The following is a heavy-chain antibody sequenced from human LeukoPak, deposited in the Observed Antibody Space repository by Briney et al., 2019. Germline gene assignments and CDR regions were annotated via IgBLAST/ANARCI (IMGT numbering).Heavy chain of an antibody. CDR1: GGSISSYY. J-gene: IGHJ4*02. V-gene: IGHV4-59*01. Sequence: SETLSLTCTVSGGSISSYYWSWIRQPPGKGLEWIGYIYYSGSTNYNPSLKSRVTISVDTSKNQFSLKLSSVTAADTAVYYCARGRYGYKRFDYWGQGTLVTVSS. CDR2: IYYSGST. D-gene: IGHD5-24*01. CDR3: ARGRYGYKRFDY.